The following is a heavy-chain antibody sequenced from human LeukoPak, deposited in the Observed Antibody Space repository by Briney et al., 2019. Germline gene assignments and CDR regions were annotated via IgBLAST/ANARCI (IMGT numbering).Heavy chain of an antibody. J-gene: IGHJ4*02. CDR1: GSRFSDYW. V-gene: IGHV5-51*01. Sequence: GASLKISCKASGSRFSDYWIGWVRQMPGKGLEWMGIIYPDDSDTRYSPSFLGQVTISADKSIGTAYLQWSTLKAANTAIYYCARREYSGHSYFDYWSQGTLVTVSS. D-gene: IGHD3-22*01. CDR2: IYPDDSDT. CDR3: ARREYSGHSYFDY.